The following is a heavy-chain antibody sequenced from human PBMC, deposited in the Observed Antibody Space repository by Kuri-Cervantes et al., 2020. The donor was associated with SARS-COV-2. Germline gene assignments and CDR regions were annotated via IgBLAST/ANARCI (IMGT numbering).Heavy chain of an antibody. CDR1: GFLFSAPA. CDR2: VRGKANNYAT. CDR3: TTLIDY. Sequence: GGSLRLSCEVSGFLFSAPAIHWVRQASGKGLEWVGRVRGKANNYATAYAASVKGRFTISRDDLKNMAYLQMNSLKTEDTAVYYCTTLIDYWGQGALVTVSS. J-gene: IGHJ4*02. V-gene: IGHV3-73*01.